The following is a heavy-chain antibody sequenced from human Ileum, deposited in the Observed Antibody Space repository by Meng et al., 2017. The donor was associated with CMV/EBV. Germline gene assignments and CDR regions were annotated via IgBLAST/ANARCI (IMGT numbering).Heavy chain of an antibody. CDR2: IYPNSGAT. J-gene: IGHJ4*02. Sequence: KVSCRTSGYTFSEYWMHGVRQAPGQGLQWVGRIYPNSGATDSAQNFQGRVTISRDTSISTVYMQLTRLRPDDTAIYYCARDPYTDGDYWGQGTLVTVSS. V-gene: IGHV1-2*06. D-gene: IGHD5-24*01. CDR1: GYTFSEYW. CDR3: ARDPYTDGDY.